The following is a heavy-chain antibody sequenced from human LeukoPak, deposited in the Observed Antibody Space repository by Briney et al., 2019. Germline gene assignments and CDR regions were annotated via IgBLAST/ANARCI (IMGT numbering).Heavy chain of an antibody. Sequence: KASETLSLTCAVYGGSFSGYYWSWIRQPPGKGLEWIGEINHSGSTNYNPSLKRRVTISVDTSKNQFSLKLSSVTASDTAVDYWAVVPTTTFDYWGQGTLVTVSS. J-gene: IGHJ4*02. CDR3: AVVPTTTFDY. V-gene: IGHV4-34*01. CDR1: GGSFSGYY. D-gene: IGHD1-26*01. CDR2: INHSGST.